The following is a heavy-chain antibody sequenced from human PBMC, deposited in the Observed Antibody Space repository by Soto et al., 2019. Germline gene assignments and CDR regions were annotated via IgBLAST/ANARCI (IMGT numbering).Heavy chain of an antibody. Sequence: QVQLVQSGAEVKKPGASVKVSCKASGYTFTSYAMHWVRQAPGQRLEWMGWINAGNGNTKYSQKFQGRVTITRDTSASTAYMELSSLRSEDTAVYYCARAPKGDGDSTGDPWGQGTLVTVSS. CDR1: GYTFTSYA. D-gene: IGHD4-17*01. J-gene: IGHJ5*02. CDR3: ARAPKGDGDSTGDP. CDR2: INAGNGNT. V-gene: IGHV1-3*01.